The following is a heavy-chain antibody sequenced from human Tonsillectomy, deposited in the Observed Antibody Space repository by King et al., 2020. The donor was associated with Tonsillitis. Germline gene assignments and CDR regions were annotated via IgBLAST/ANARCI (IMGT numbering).Heavy chain of an antibody. CDR2: FSGSGGST. D-gene: IGHD3-10*01. CDR1: GFTFSSYA. CDR3: AKHLKGLWFGEPGIDY. Sequence: VQLVESGGGLVQPGGSLRLSFAASGFTFSSYAMSWVRQAPGRGLEWVSAFSGSGGSTYYADSVKGRFTISRDNSKNTLYLQMNSLRAEDTAVYYCAKHLKGLWFGEPGIDYWGQGTLVTVSS. J-gene: IGHJ4*02. V-gene: IGHV3-23*04.